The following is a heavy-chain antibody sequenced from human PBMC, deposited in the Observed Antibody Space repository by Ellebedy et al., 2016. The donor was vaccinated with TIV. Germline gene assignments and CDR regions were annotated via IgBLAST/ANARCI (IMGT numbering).Heavy chain of an antibody. D-gene: IGHD6-13*01. V-gene: IGHV3-23*01. CDR2: ISGSGGST. J-gene: IGHJ5*02. CDR1: GFTFSSYA. CDR3: ARNGVTGNSRWDWLDP. Sequence: PGGSLRPSCAAPGFTFSSYAMSWVRQAPGKGLEWVPAISGSGGSTYYADSVKGRFTISRDNSMNTLYLRMHSLRAEDSAIYYCARNGVTGNSRWDWLDPWGQGTLVTVSS.